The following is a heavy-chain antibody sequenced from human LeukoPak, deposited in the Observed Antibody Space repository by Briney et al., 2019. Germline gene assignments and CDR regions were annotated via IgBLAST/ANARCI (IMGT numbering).Heavy chain of an antibody. V-gene: IGHV4-34*01. D-gene: IGHD5-24*01. CDR2: INHSGST. Sequence: SETLSLTCAVYGGSFSNYYWSWIRQPPGKGLEWIAEINHSGSTNYNPSLKSRVTISVDTSRNQFSLKLRSVTAAGTAVYYCATRDQWGQGTLVTVSS. CDR3: ATRDQ. J-gene: IGHJ4*02. CDR1: GGSFSNYY.